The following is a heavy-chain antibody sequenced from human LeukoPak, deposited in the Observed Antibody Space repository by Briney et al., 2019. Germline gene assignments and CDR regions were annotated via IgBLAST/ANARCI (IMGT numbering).Heavy chain of an antibody. J-gene: IGHJ4*02. D-gene: IGHD4-17*01. V-gene: IGHV4-61*01. CDR2: IHYRGST. Sequence: SETLSLTFTVAGGSVSIGSHYWSWIRQPPGKGLEWIGYIHYRGSTNYNPSLKSRVTISVDTSKNQFSLKLSSVTAADTAVYYCARDLLGYGDYGYWGQGTLVTVSS. CDR1: GGSVSIGSHY. CDR3: ARDLLGYGDYGY.